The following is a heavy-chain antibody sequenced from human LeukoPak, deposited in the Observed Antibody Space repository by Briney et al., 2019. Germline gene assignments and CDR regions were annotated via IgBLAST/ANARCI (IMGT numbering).Heavy chain of an antibody. J-gene: IGHJ5*02. CDR2: SSGNGDST. V-gene: IGHV3-64D*09. Sequence: PGGPLSLSSLASGFPLRNIAMPWARQAPRKGLEYVSVSSGNGDSTYYTDSVKGRFTISRDNSKNTLYLQMSALRDEDTAVYYCVKCPGTAAGNWFDPWGQGTLVTVSS. D-gene: IGHD6-13*01. CDR3: VKCPGTAAGNWFDP. CDR1: GFPLRNIA.